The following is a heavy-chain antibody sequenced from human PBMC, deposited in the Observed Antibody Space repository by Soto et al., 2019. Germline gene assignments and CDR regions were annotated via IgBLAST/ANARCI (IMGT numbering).Heavy chain of an antibody. CDR3: ARRSIAARHGGWFDP. J-gene: IGHJ5*02. Sequence: SETLSLSCTVSGGSISSSSYYWGWIRQPPGKGLEWIGSIYYSGSTYYNPSLKSRVTISVDTSKNQFSLKLSSVTAADTAVYYCARRSIAARHGGWFDPWGQGTLVTVSS. CDR2: IYYSGST. D-gene: IGHD6-6*01. V-gene: IGHV4-39*01. CDR1: GGSISSSSYY.